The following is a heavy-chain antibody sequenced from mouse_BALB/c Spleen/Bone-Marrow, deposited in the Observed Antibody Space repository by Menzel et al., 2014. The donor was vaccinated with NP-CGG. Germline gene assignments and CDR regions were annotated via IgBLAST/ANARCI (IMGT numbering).Heavy chain of an antibody. Sequence: EVKLEESGGGLVKPGGSLKLSCAASGFTFSSYTMSWVRQTPEKRLEWVATITSVGVYTYYPDSVKGRFTISRDNAKNPLYLRLLALESEDTAMYYCTRDLYDGYSYYAMDYWGQGTSVTVSS. D-gene: IGHD2-3*01. CDR2: ITSVGVYT. V-gene: IGHV5-6-4*01. CDR1: GFTFSSYT. J-gene: IGHJ4*01. CDR3: TRDLYDGYSYYAMDY.